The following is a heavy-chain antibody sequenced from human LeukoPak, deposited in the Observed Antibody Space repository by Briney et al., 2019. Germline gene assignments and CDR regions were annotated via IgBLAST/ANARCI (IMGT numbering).Heavy chain of an antibody. CDR2: MNPNSGNT. Sequence: GASVKVSCKASGYTFTSYDINWVRQATGQGLEWMGWMNPNSGNTGYAQKFQGRVTMTRNTSISTAYMELSSLRSEDTAVYYCARGETYYYDSSGYYYPNAEYFQHWGQGTLVTVSS. CDR3: ARGETYYYDSSGYYYPNAEYFQH. CDR1: GYTFTSYD. D-gene: IGHD3-22*01. J-gene: IGHJ1*01. V-gene: IGHV1-8*01.